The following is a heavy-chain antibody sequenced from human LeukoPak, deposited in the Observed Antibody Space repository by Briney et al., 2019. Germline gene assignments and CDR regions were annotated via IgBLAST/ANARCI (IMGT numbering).Heavy chain of an antibody. CDR2: ISGSGGST. CDR3: AKLYVWGSYRPYYFDY. CDR1: GFTFNKYG. V-gene: IGHV3-23*01. D-gene: IGHD3-16*02. Sequence: GGSLRLSCAASGFTFNKYGMNWVRQAPGEGLEWVSAISGSGGSTYYADSVKGRFTISRDNSKNTLYLQMNSLRAEDTAVYYCAKLYVWGSYRPYYFDYWGQGTLVTVSS. J-gene: IGHJ4*02.